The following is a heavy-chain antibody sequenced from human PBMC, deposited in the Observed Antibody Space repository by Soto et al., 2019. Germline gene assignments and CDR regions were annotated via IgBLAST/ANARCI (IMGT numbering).Heavy chain of an antibody. CDR2: ISYDGSNK. J-gene: IGHJ4*02. CDR1: GSTFSSYG. D-gene: IGHD6-19*01. Sequence: GGSLRLSCAASGSTFSSYGMHWVRQAPGKGLEWVAVISYDGSNKYYADSVKGRFTISRDNSKNTLYLQMNSLRAEDTAVYYCAKDAPGSSGWHFDYWGQGTLVTVSS. CDR3: AKDAPGSSGWHFDY. V-gene: IGHV3-30*18.